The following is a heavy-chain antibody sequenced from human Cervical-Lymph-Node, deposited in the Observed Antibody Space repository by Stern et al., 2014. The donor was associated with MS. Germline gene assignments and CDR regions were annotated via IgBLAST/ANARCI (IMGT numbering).Heavy chain of an antibody. CDR2: ISYDGSNK. V-gene: IGHV3-30*01. Sequence: VQLVESGGGVVQSGRSLRLSCAASGFTFSSYAMDWVRQAPGKGLEWGALISYDGSNKYYADSVKGRFTISRANSKNTLYLQLNSLTPEDTAVYYCARDSSSWYNVFDIWGQGTMVTVSS. J-gene: IGHJ3*02. CDR1: GFTFSSYA. CDR3: ARDSSSWYNVFDI. D-gene: IGHD6-13*01.